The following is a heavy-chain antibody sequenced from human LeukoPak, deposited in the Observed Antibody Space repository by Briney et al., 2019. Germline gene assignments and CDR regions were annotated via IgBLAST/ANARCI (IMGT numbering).Heavy chain of an antibody. Sequence: ASVKVSCKASGGTFSSYAISWVRQAPGQGLEWMGRIIPIFGIANYAQKFQGRVTITADKSTSTAYMELSSLRSEDTAVYYCARAPSRDGYNSPNWFDPWGQGTLATVSS. CDR2: IIPIFGIA. V-gene: IGHV1-69*04. CDR3: ARAPSRDGYNSPNWFDP. CDR1: GGTFSSYA. J-gene: IGHJ5*02. D-gene: IGHD5-24*01.